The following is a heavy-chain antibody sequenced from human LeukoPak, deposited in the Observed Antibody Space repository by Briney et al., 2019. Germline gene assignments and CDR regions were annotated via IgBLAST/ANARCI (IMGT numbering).Heavy chain of an antibody. CDR2: IYSDDRA. J-gene: IGHJ1*01. CDR3: ATKLSGAAAGTEYFQH. Sequence: GGSLRLSCAAPGFTVYNNYMSWVRQAPGKGLECVSVIYSDDRASYADSVKGRFTISRDNSKNTLFLQMNSLRAEDTAMYFCATKLSGAAAGTEYFQHWGQGTLVTVSS. D-gene: IGHD6-13*01. CDR1: GFTVYNNY. V-gene: IGHV3-66*01.